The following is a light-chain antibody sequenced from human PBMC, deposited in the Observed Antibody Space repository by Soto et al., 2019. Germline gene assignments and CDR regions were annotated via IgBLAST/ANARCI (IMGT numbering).Light chain of an antibody. CDR2: DVS. CDR3: SSYTSSGTRAV. CDR1: SSDVGGYNY. J-gene: IGLJ7*01. Sequence: QSALTQPASVSGSPGQSITISCTGTSSDVGGYNYVSWYQQHPGKAPKLMIYDVSNRPSGVSNRFSGSKSGNTASLTISGLQAEDEADYYCSSYTSSGTRAVFGGGTQLTVL. V-gene: IGLV2-14*01.